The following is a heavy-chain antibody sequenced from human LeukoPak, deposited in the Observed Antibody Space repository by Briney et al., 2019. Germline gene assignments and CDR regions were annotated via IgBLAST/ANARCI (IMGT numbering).Heavy chain of an antibody. J-gene: IGHJ4*02. CDR1: GFSFRSHW. CDR3: AREVTIRDKSYFDS. D-gene: IGHD2-21*01. Sequence: PGGSLRLSCAASGFSFRSHWMTWVRQAPGKGLEWVANIRQDGYEINYVDSVKGRFTISRDNAKTSLFLQMNSLRAEDTALYYCAREVTIRDKSYFDSWGQGTLVTVSS. V-gene: IGHV3-7*01. CDR2: IRQDGYEI.